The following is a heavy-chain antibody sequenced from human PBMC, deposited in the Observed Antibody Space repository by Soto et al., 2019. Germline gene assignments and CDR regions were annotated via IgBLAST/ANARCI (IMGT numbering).Heavy chain of an antibody. J-gene: IGHJ4*02. CDR1: GFTFSSYA. Sequence: EVQLLESGGGLVQPGGSLRLSCAASGFTFSSYAMSWVRQAPGKGLEWVSAISGSGGSTYYADSVKGRFTISRDNSKNTLYPQMASMSVEDTAVYYCATEYLARDYFDYWGQGTLVTVSS. CDR3: ATEYLARDYFDY. V-gene: IGHV3-23*01. D-gene: IGHD2-2*01. CDR2: ISGSGGST.